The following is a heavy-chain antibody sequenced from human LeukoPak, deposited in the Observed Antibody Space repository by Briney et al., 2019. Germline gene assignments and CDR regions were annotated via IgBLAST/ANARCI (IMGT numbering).Heavy chain of an antibody. Sequence: GGSPRLSCEASGLTFSSYGMSWVRQAPGKGLQWVSAITGDGTTTYYADSVKGRFTISRDNSKNMLYLQMSSLRAEDTAVYYCAKMQGYFDYWGQGTLVPVSS. CDR1: GLTFSSYG. V-gene: IGHV3-23*01. CDR3: AKMQGYFDY. CDR2: ITGDGTTT. J-gene: IGHJ4*02.